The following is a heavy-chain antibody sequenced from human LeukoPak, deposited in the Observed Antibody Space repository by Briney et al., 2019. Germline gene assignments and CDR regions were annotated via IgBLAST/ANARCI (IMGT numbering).Heavy chain of an antibody. Sequence: ASVNVSCKASGYTFTGYYMHWVRQAPGQGLEWMGRINPNSGGTNYAQKFQGRVTMTRDTSISTAYMELSRLRSDDTAVYCCARLQRVWGSYRRTFDYWGQGTLVTVSS. V-gene: IGHV1-2*06. J-gene: IGHJ4*02. CDR1: GYTFTGYY. CDR3: ARLQRVWGSYRRTFDY. CDR2: INPNSGGT. D-gene: IGHD3-16*02.